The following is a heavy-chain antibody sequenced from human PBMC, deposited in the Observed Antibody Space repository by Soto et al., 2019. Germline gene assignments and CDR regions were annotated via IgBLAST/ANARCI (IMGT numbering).Heavy chain of an antibody. CDR1: GYSFTSYW. CDR3: ARYRYCSGGSCYYPSPVDY. Sequence: GESLKISCKGSGYSFTSYWIGWVRQMPGKGLEWMGIIYPGDSDTRYSPSFQGQVTISADKSISTAYLQWSSLKASDTAMYYCARYRYCSGGSCYYPSPVDYWGQGTLLTVSS. V-gene: IGHV5-51*01. J-gene: IGHJ4*02. D-gene: IGHD2-15*01. CDR2: IYPGDSDT.